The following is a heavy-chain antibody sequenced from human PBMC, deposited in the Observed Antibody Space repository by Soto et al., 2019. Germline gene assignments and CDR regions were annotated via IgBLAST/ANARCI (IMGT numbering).Heavy chain of an antibody. CDR3: ARAYYGSGSYNMRIDY. CDR1: GYTFTSYY. J-gene: IGHJ4*02. Sequence: QVQLVQSGAEVKKPGASVKVSCKASGYTFTSYYMHWVRQAPGQGLEWMGIINPSGGSTSYAQKFQGRVTMTRDTSSSTVYRDLSSLRSEDTAVYYCARAYYGSGSYNMRIDYWGQGTLVTVAS. CDR2: INPSGGST. D-gene: IGHD3-10*01. V-gene: IGHV1-46*03.